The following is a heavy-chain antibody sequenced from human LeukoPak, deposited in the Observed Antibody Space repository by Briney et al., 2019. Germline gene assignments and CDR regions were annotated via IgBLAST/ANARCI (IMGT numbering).Heavy chain of an antibody. Sequence: PSETLSLTCAVYGGSFSGYYWSWIRQPPGKGLGWIGEINHSRSTNYNPSLKSRVTISVDTSKNQFSLKLSSVTAADTAVYYCASRAPPAAYWGQGTLVTVSS. D-gene: IGHD6-13*01. J-gene: IGHJ4*02. CDR1: GGSFSGYY. V-gene: IGHV4-34*01. CDR3: ASRAPPAAY. CDR2: INHSRST.